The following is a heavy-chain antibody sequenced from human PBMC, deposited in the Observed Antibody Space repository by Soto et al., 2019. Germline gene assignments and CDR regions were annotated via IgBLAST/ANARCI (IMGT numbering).Heavy chain of an antibody. CDR3: ASQRESLYDILTGSLDYYGMDV. V-gene: IGHV4-39*01. D-gene: IGHD3-9*01. Sequence: SETLSLTCTVSGGSVSSSGYYWGWIRQPPGKGLEWIGSIYYSGSTYYNPSLKSRVTISVDTSKNQFSLKLSSVTAADTAVYYCASQRESLYDILTGSLDYYGMDVWGQGTTVTVSS. CDR2: IYYSGST. CDR1: GGSVSSSGYY. J-gene: IGHJ6*02.